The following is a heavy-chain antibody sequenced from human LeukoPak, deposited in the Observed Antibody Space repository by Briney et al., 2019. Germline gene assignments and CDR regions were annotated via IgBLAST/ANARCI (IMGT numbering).Heavy chain of an antibody. CDR3: ARLVGCGSTNCYSPDNWFDP. Sequence: GSVRVSCKASGYPFNSYDINWVRQAPGHGLEWMSCINASSGSSDSAQKFQGRVTMTADTSISTAYMELNNLRSEDTAVYYCARLVGCGSTNCYSPDNWFDPWGQGSLVTVSS. D-gene: IGHD2-2*01. CDR1: GYPFNSYD. V-gene: IGHV1-8*01. CDR2: INASSGSS. J-gene: IGHJ5*02.